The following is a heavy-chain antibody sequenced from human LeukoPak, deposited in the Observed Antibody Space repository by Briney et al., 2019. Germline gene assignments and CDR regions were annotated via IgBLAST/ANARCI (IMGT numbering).Heavy chain of an antibody. CDR3: AKTYYYDSSGYYLPNYYYMDV. V-gene: IGHV3-53*01. CDR2: IYSGGST. Sequence: LGGSPRLSCAASGFTVSSNYMSWVRQAPGKGLEWVSVIYSGGSTYYADSVKGRFTISRDNSKNTLYLQMNSLRAEDTAVYYCAKTYYYDSSGYYLPNYYYMDVWGKGTTVTISS. D-gene: IGHD3-22*01. CDR1: GFTVSSNY. J-gene: IGHJ6*03.